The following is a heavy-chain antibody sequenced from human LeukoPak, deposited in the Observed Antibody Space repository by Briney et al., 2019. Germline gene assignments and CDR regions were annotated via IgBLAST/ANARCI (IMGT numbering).Heavy chain of an antibody. V-gene: IGHV4-39*07. CDR3: ARAGYYYDSSGNSHDY. CDR1: GGSIGSYY. D-gene: IGHD3-22*01. CDR2: INYSGNT. J-gene: IGHJ4*02. Sequence: SETLSLTCTVSGGSIGSYYWGWIRQPPGRGPEWIGIINYSGNTYYNPSLKSRVTISVDTPKNQFSLKVSSVTAADTAVYYCARAGYYYDSSGNSHDYWGQGTLVTVSS.